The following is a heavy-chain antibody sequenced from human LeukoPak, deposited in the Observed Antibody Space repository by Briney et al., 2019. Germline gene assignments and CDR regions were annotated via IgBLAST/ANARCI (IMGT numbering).Heavy chain of an antibody. CDR2: IYPSGST. J-gene: IGHJ4*02. V-gene: IGHV4-4*07. Sequence: SETLSLTCTVSGCSISSYYRSRIRQPAGKGLEWIGRIYPSGSTNYNPPLKSRATMPVDTSKNQFSLKLSSVTAADTAAYYCARDHYYDSSGIDYWGQGTLVTVSS. D-gene: IGHD3-22*01. CDR1: GCSISSYY. CDR3: ARDHYYDSSGIDY.